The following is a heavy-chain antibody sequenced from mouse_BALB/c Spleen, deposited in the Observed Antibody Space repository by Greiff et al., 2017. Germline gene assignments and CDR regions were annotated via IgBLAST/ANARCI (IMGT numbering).Heavy chain of an antibody. Sequence: DVKLVESGGGLVQPGGSLKLSCAASGFTFSSYTMSWVRQTPEKRLEWVAYISNGGGSTYYPDTVKGRFTISRDNAKNTLYLQMSSLKSEDTAMYYCARHERDYGSSSYYFDYWGQGTTLTVSS. CDR2: ISNGGGST. D-gene: IGHD1-1*01. J-gene: IGHJ2*01. V-gene: IGHV5-12-2*01. CDR1: GFTFSSYT. CDR3: ARHERDYGSSSYYFDY.